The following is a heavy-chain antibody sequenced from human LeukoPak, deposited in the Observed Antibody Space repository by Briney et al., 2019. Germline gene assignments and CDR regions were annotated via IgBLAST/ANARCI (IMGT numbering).Heavy chain of an antibody. CDR3: VTGFTTMAVDYFDY. CDR2: SDPEDGER. D-gene: IGHD5-18*01. Sequence: ASVKVSCKVSGKSLSDLSIHWLRQPPGKGLEWLGGSDPEDGERIYAQMFQGRVTMTEDTSIDTAYMELSSLRSEDTAVYYCVTGFTTMAVDYFDYWGQGTLVTVSP. J-gene: IGHJ4*02. CDR1: GKSLSDLS. V-gene: IGHV1-24*01.